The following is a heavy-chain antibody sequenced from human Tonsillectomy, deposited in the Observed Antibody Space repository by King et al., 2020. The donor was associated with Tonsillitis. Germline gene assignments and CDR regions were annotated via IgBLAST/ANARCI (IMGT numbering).Heavy chain of an antibody. J-gene: IGHJ6*02. CDR1: GYSFTSYW. CDR3: ARLYTSWPFGLDV. V-gene: IGHV5-51*01. D-gene: IGHD2-2*02. CDR2: IYSGDSDT. Sequence: QLVQSGAEVKKPGESLKISCKGSGYSFTSYWIGWVRQMPGKGLEWMGIIYSGDSDTRYSPSFQGQVTISVDKSIRTAYLQWTSLKASDTAMYYCARLYTSWPFGLDVWGQGTTVTVSS.